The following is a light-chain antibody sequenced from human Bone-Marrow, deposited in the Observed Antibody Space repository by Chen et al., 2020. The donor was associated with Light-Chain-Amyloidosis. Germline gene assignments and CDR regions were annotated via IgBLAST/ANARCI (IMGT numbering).Light chain of an antibody. CDR2: EVS. V-gene: IGLV2-14*01. CDR3: SSYTSSVSYV. J-gene: IGLJ1*01. CDR1: SSDVGGYTH. Sequence: QSALTHPASVSGSPGQSITISCTGTSSDVGGYTHVSWYHHHPGKAPKLMIYEVSNRPSGISNRFSGSKSGNTASLSISGLQAEDEADYYCSSYTSSVSYVFGSGTKVTVL.